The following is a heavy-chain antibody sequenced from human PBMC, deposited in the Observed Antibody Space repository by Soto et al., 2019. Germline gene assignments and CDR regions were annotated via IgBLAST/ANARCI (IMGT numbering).Heavy chain of an antibody. J-gene: IGHJ4*02. CDR3: VRGELRPRFDY. D-gene: IGHD1-7*01. Sequence: LRLSCAASGFTFSSYAMHWVRQAPGKGLEWVAVISYDGSNKYYADSVKGRFTISRDTSKNTLSLQMNSLRVEDTAVYYCVRGELRPRFDYWGQGTLVTVSS. V-gene: IGHV3-30*14. CDR2: ISYDGSNK. CDR1: GFTFSSYA.